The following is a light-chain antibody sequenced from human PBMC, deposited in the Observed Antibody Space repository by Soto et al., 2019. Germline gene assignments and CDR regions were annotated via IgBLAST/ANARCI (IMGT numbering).Light chain of an antibody. CDR3: KQYRYFPWT. CDR1: QTISMS. J-gene: IGKJ1*01. Sequence: DIQMTQSPSTLSASVGDRVTITCRASQTISMSLAWHQQKPGTAPKPLLYKASSLESGAPSRFSGSGSGTEFTLKISRLQPDDFATYYCKQYRYFPWTFGQGTRVEIK. V-gene: IGKV1-5*03. CDR2: KAS.